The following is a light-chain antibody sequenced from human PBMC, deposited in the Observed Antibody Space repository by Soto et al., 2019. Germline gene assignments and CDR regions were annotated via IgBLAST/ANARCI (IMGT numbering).Light chain of an antibody. J-gene: IGLJ2*01. Sequence: SVLTQPPSVSAAPGQKVTISCSGSSSNIGNNYVFWYQQLPGTAPRLLIYDNDKRPSGIPDRFSGSKSGTSATLSITGFQTGDEADYYCATWDRSLSVGVFGGGTKVTVL. CDR2: DND. CDR1: SSNIGNNY. CDR3: ATWDRSLSVGV. V-gene: IGLV1-51*01.